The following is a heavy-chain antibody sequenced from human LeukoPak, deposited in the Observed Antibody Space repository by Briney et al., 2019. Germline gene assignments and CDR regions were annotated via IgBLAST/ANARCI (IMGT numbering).Heavy chain of an antibody. CDR1: GFTFNSYW. Sequence: GGSLRLSCAASGFTFNSYWMSWVRQAPGKGLEWVANIKQDGSEKYYVDSVKGRFTISRDNAKNSLYLQMNSLRAEDTAVYYCASVREWQGQNDPFDYWGQGNLVTVSS. CDR2: IKQDGSEK. D-gene: IGHD3-10*01. J-gene: IGHJ4*02. V-gene: IGHV3-7*01. CDR3: ASVREWQGQNDPFDY.